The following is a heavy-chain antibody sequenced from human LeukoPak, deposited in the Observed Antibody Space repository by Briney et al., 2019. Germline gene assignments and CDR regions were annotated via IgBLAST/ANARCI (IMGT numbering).Heavy chain of an antibody. J-gene: IGHJ6*03. CDR1: GYTFTGYY. Sequence: ASVKVSCKASGYTFTGYYMHWVRQAPGQGLEWMGWVSAYNGNTNYAQKLQGRVTMTTDTSTSTAYMELRSLRSDDTAVYYCARYYGDYGPMDVWGKGTTVTVSS. CDR3: ARYYGDYGPMDV. D-gene: IGHD4-17*01. CDR2: VSAYNGNT. V-gene: IGHV1-18*04.